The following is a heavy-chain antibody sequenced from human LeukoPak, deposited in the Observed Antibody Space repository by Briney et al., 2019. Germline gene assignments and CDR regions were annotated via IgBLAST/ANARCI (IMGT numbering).Heavy chain of an antibody. CDR2: ISGSGSSP. Sequence: GGSLRLSCAASGFSFSGYAMTWVCQAPGKGLEWVSVISGSGSSPFYADSVKGRITISRDNSKNTLYLQMNSLRAEDTAVYYCAKARRGYTSSWIDYWGQGTLVTVSS. D-gene: IGHD6-13*01. V-gene: IGHV3-23*01. CDR3: AKARRGYTSSWIDY. CDR1: GFSFSGYA. J-gene: IGHJ4*02.